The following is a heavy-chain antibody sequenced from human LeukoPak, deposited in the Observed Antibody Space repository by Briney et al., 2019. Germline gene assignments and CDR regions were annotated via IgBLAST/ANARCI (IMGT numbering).Heavy chain of an antibody. CDR1: GGSISSYY. Sequence: SETLSLTCTVSGGSISSYYWSWIRQPPGKGLEWIGYIYYSGSATYNPSLKSRVTISVDTSKNQFSLNLSSVTAADTAVYYCARSTGSYWYWGQGTLVTVSS. CDR3: ARSTGSYWY. V-gene: IGHV4-59*01. J-gene: IGHJ4*02. CDR2: IYYSGSA. D-gene: IGHD1-26*01.